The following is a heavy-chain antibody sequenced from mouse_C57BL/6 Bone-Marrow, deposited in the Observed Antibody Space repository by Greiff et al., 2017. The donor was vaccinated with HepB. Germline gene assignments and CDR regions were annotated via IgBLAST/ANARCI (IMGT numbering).Heavy chain of an antibody. Sequence: EVQLQQSGPELVKPGASVKISCKASGYTFTDYYMNWVKQSHGKSLEWIGDINPNNGGTSYNQKFKGKATLTVDKSSSTASMELRSLTSEDSAVYYCARTSPITTVVATPFYLYFDVWGTGTTVTVSS. V-gene: IGHV1-26*01. CDR2: INPNNGGT. J-gene: IGHJ1*03. D-gene: IGHD1-1*01. CDR1: GYTFTDYY. CDR3: ARTSPITTVVATPFYLYFDV.